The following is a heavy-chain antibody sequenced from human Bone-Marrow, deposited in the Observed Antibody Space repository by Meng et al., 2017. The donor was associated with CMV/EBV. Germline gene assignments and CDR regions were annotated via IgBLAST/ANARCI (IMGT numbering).Heavy chain of an antibody. Sequence: GESLKISCAASGFTFSSYWMSWVRQAPGKGLEWVANIKQDGSEKYYVDSVKGRFTVSKDDSKNTVFLQMNSLRPEDTAKYYCATETTNSDGMNVWGQGTTVTVSS. CDR3: ATETTNSDGMNV. J-gene: IGHJ6*02. D-gene: IGHD1-1*01. CDR2: IKQDGSEK. CDR1: GFTFSSYW. V-gene: IGHV3-7*01.